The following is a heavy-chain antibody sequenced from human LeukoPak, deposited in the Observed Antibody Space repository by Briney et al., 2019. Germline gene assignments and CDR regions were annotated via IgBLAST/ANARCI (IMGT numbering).Heavy chain of an antibody. J-gene: IGHJ3*02. CDR1: GFTFSDYS. CDR3: GREFGLTGTKRSLDI. CDR2: ISGSGTTI. Sequence: GGSLRLSCAASGFTFSDYSMNWVRQAPGKGLEWLSYISGSGTTIYYADSVKGRCTTSRGNAKNSLDLQMNSLRAGDTGVYYCGREFGLTGTKRSLDIWGERTMVTVSS. D-gene: IGHD1-7*01. V-gene: IGHV3-48*04.